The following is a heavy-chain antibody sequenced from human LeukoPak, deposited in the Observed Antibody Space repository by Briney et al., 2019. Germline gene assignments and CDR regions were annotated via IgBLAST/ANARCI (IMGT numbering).Heavy chain of an antibody. V-gene: IGHV1-18*01. Sequence: ASVKVSCKASGYTFTSYGISWVRQAPGQGLEWMGWISAYNGNTNYAQKLQGRVTMTTDTSTSTAYMELRSLRSDDTAVYYCARQLFRGYSINAFDIWGQGTMVTVSS. CDR2: ISAYNGNT. D-gene: IGHD3-22*01. CDR3: ARQLFRGYSINAFDI. J-gene: IGHJ3*02. CDR1: GYTFTSYG.